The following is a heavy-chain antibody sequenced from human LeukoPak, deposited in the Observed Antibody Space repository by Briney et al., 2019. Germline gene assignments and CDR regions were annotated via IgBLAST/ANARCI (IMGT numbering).Heavy chain of an antibody. D-gene: IGHD6-13*01. CDR3: ARDLSPAARGKYSSSWYPSSAFDY. J-gene: IGHJ4*02. V-gene: IGHV4-4*07. CDR2: IYTSGST. Sequence: SETLSLTCAVYGGSFSSYYWSWIRQPAGKGLEWIGRIYTSGSTNYNPSLKSRVTMSVDTSKNQFSLKLSSVTAADTAVYYCARDLSPAARGKYSSSWYPSSAFDYWGQGTLVTVSS. CDR1: GGSFSSYY.